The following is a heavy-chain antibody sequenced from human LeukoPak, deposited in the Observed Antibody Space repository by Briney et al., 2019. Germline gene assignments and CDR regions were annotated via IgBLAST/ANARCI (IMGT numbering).Heavy chain of an antibody. CDR2: IYYSGST. J-gene: IGHJ4*02. V-gene: IGHV4-39*07. CDR3: ARVGGDFDCAGLECYFDY. D-gene: IGHD3-9*01. CDR1: GGSISSSNYY. Sequence: PSETLSLTCTVSGGSISSSNYYWGWIRQPPGKGLEWIGSIYYSGSTYYNPSLRSRVTISVDTSKNQFSLKLSSVTAADTAVYYCARVGGDFDCAGLECYFDYWGQGTLVTVSS.